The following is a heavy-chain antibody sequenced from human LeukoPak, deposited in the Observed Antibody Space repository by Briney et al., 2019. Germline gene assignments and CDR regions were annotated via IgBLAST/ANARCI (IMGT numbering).Heavy chain of an antibody. CDR2: ISSSGSTI. D-gene: IGHD3-10*01. CDR1: GFTFSSYE. CDR3: ARGSPLVRGVIPPPDY. Sequence: GGSLRLSCAASGFTFSSYEMNWVRQAPGKGLEWVSYISSSGSTIYYADSVKGRFTISRDNAKNSLYLQMNSLRAEDTAVYYCARGSPLVRGVIPPPDYWGQGTLVTVSS. J-gene: IGHJ4*02. V-gene: IGHV3-48*03.